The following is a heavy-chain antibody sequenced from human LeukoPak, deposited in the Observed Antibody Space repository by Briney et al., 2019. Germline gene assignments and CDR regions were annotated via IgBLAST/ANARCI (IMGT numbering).Heavy chain of an antibody. CDR1: GGTFSSYA. CDR3: ARATGYSSGWRSGAWFDP. V-gene: IGHV1-69*04. Sequence: SVKVSCKASGGTFSSYAISWVRQAPGQGLEWMGRIIPILGTANYAQKFQGRVTNTADKSTSTAYMELSRLTSEDTAVYYCARATGYSSGWRSGAWFDPWGQGTLVTVSS. J-gene: IGHJ5*02. D-gene: IGHD6-19*01. CDR2: IIPILGTA.